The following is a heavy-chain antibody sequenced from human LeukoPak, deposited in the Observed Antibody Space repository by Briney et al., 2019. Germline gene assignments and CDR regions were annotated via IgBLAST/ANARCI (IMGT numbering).Heavy chain of an antibody. J-gene: IGHJ4*02. CDR2: ISGSGGST. CDR1: GFTFSSYA. Sequence: PGGSLRLSCAASGFTFSSYAMSWVRQAPGKGLEWVSAISGSGGSTYYADSVKGRFTISRDNSKNTLYLQMNSLRAEDTAVYYLXXXXXXXXVVSRVYYFDYWGQGTLVTVSS. D-gene: IGHD2-15*01. CDR3: XXXXXXXXVVSRVYYFDY. V-gene: IGHV3-23*01.